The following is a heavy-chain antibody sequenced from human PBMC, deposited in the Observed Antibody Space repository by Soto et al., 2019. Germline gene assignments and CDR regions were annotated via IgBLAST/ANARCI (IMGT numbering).Heavy chain of an antibody. CDR2: IGSDGSNT. Sequence: GGSLRLSCATSGFKFSSYWMHWVRQTPGKGLVWVSCIGSDGSNTDYADSVKGRFTISRDNAKNALYLQMNSLRAEDTAVYYCARDPPHIAAAAPFDYWGQGTLVTVSS. V-gene: IGHV3-74*01. J-gene: IGHJ4*02. D-gene: IGHD6-13*01. CDR3: ARDPPHIAAAAPFDY. CDR1: GFKFSSYW.